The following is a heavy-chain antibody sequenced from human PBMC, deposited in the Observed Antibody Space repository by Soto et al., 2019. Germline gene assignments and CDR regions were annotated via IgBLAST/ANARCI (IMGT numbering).Heavy chain of an antibody. D-gene: IGHD6-6*01. CDR3: ARGDRPDFDY. J-gene: IGHJ4*02. Sequence: PGGSLRLSCAASGFTFSSYGMHWVRQAPGKVLEWVAVIWDDGSEAFYGDSVKGRFTISRDNSKNILYLQMNTLRAEDTALYFCARGDRPDFDYWGQGTLVTVSS. CDR1: GFTFSSYG. CDR2: IWDDGSEA. V-gene: IGHV3-33*01.